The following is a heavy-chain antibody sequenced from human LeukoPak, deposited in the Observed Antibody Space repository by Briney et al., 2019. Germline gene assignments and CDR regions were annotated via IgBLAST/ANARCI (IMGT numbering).Heavy chain of an antibody. D-gene: IGHD3-10*01. J-gene: IGHJ4*02. CDR2: VNPDDSDT. Sequence: PGESLKISCKGSGYSFTSHWIGWVRQMPGKGLEWMGIVNPDDSDTIYSPSSQGQVTISADESITTAYLQWSSLKASDTAMYYCARLRWPRGGRSSFDYWGQGALVTVSS. CDR1: GYSFTSHW. CDR3: ARLRWPRGGRSSFDY. V-gene: IGHV5-51*01.